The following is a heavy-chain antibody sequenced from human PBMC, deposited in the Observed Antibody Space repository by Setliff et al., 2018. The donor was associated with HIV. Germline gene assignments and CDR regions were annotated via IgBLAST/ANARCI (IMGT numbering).Heavy chain of an antibody. CDR3: ARDMPVAGNGDFDY. D-gene: IGHD6-19*01. V-gene: IGHV3-20*04. Sequence: PGGSLRLSCAASGFTFDDYGMSWVRQAPGKGLEWVSGINWNGGSTKYADYVKGRFTISRDNARNTLYLQLNSLSAEDTAVYYCARDMPVAGNGDFDYWGQGTLVTVSS. CDR1: GFTFDDYG. J-gene: IGHJ4*02. CDR2: INWNGGST.